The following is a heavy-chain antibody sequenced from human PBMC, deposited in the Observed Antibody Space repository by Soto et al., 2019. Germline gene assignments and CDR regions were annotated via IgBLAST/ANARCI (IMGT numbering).Heavy chain of an antibody. CDR1: GFTFSTYA. D-gene: IGHD4-17*01. CDR3: AHPRGYGVFDAYDI. J-gene: IGHJ3*02. CDR2: ISCSGDGT. Sequence: GGSLRLSCAASGFTFSTYAMSWFRQAPGKGLEWVSAISCSGDGTYRADSVKGLFTISRGNSINTLYLQMNSLRTEDTAVYYCAHPRGYGVFDAYDIWGQGAMVTV. V-gene: IGHV3-23*01.